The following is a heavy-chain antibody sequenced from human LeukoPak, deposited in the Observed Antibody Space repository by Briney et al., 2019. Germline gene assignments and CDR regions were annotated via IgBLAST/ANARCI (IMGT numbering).Heavy chain of an antibody. CDR1: GFTLSSYE. J-gene: IGHJ4*02. D-gene: IGHD4-17*01. Sequence: GGSLRLSCAASGFTLSSYEMNWVRQAPGKGLEWVAVISYDGSNKYYAASVKGRFTISRDDSKNTLYLQMNSLRAEDTAVYYCARGHDYGNYWGQGTLVTVSS. V-gene: IGHV3-30-3*01. CDR2: ISYDGSNK. CDR3: ARGHDYGNY.